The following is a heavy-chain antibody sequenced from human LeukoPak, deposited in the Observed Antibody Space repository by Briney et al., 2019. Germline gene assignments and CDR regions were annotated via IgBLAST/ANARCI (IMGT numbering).Heavy chain of an antibody. D-gene: IGHD6-6*01. CDR1: GYTLTELS. Sequence: ASVKVSCKVSGYTLTELSMHWVRQAPGKGLEWMGGFDPEGGETIYAQKFQGRVTMTEDTSTDTAYMELSSLRSEDTAVYYCATDPSRKVPWAARGWYYYMDVWGKGTTVTVSS. J-gene: IGHJ6*03. CDR3: ATDPSRKVPWAARGWYYYMDV. V-gene: IGHV1-24*01. CDR2: FDPEGGET.